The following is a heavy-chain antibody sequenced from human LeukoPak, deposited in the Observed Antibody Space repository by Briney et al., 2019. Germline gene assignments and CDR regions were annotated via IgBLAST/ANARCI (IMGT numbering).Heavy chain of an antibody. D-gene: IGHD1-26*01. CDR2: IDWDDDK. Sequence: SGPTLVNPTQTLTLTCTFSGFSLTTSGVRVSWIRQPPGKALEWLARIDWDDDKFYSTSLKTRLTISKDTSKNQVVLTMTNMDPVDRAPYYCGRMYSSGASRGLDPWGQETLVTVSS. J-gene: IGHJ5*02. V-gene: IGHV2-70*04. CDR3: GRMYSSGASRGLDP. CDR1: GFSLTTSGVR.